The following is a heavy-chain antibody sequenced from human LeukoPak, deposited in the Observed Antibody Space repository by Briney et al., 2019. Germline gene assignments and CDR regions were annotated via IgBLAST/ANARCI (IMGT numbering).Heavy chain of an antibody. D-gene: IGHD3-22*01. J-gene: IGHJ4*02. CDR3: ARPRTSYYYDSSGYYGYSFDY. Sequence: SETLSLTCTVSGGSISSGGYYWSWIRQHPGRGLEWIGYIYYSGSTYYNPSLKSRVTISVDTSKNQFSLKLSSVTAADTAVYYCARPRTSYYYDSSGYYGYSFDYWGQGTLVTVSS. V-gene: IGHV4-31*03. CDR2: IYYSGST. CDR1: GGSISSGGYY.